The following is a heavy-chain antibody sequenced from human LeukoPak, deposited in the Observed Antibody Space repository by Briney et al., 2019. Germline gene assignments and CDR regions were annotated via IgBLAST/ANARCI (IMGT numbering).Heavy chain of an antibody. J-gene: IGHJ5*02. CDR3: ARPPGIAAAWFDP. V-gene: IGHV4-38-2*02. CDR2: FYQSGST. D-gene: IGHD6-13*01. Sequence: PSETLSLTCTVSGYSISSGYYWGWIQQSPETGLEWIGSFYQSGSTYYNPSLKSRVTISVDTSKDQFSLKLTSVTAADTAVYYCARPPGIAAAWFDPWGQGTLVTVSS. CDR1: GYSISSGYY.